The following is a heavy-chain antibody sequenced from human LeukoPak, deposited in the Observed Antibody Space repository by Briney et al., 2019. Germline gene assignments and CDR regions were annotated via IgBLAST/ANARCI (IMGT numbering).Heavy chain of an antibody. CDR1: GSRFTSYW. CDR2: IYPGDSDT. V-gene: IGHV5-51*01. J-gene: IGHJ5*02. D-gene: IGHD6-6*01. Sequence: GASLKISCKGSGSRFTSYWIGWVRPMPGKGLEWMGIIYPGDSDTRYSPSFQGQVTISADKSINTAYLQWSSLKASDTAMYYCARTSIAARLPYNWFDPWGQGTLVTVSS. CDR3: ARTSIAARLPYNWFDP.